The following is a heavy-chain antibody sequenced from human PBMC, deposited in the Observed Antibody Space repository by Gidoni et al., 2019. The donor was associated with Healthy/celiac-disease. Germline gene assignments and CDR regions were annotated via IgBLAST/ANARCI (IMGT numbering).Heavy chain of an antibody. CDR1: GGSISSGGSY. CDR3: ARLRDYYDSSGYYFYVGFDI. J-gene: IGHJ3*02. D-gene: IGHD3-22*01. CDR2: IYYSGST. V-gene: IGHV4-30-4*01. Sequence: QVQLQESGPGLVKPSQTLSLTCAVSGGSISSGGSYWRWIRQPPGKGLEWIGYIYYSGSTYYNPSLKSRVTISVDTSKNQFSLKLSSVTAADTAVYYCARLRDYYDSSGYYFYVGFDIWGQGTMVTVSS.